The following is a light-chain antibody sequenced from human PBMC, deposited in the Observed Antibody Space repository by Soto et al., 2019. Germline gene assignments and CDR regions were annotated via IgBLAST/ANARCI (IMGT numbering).Light chain of an antibody. V-gene: IGKV1-33*01. Sequence: DIQMTQSPSSLSAFVGDSITITCQASQDIKNYLNWYQHKPGKATKLLIYDAFKSDTGVPSRFSGNGSGTDFTFTINNLQPEDIATYFCQQYDSLPPTFGGGTRV. J-gene: IGKJ4*01. CDR2: DAF. CDR1: QDIKNY. CDR3: QQYDSLPPT.